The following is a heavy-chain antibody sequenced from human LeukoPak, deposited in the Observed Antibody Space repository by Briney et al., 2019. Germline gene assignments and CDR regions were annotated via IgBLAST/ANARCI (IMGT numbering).Heavy chain of an antibody. D-gene: IGHD3-16*01. CDR3: ARRAFVWGSYDYFDY. CDR1: GFTFSDYY. V-gene: IGHV3-11*01. CDR2: ISSSGITI. Sequence: PGGSLRLSCAASGFTFSDYYMSWIRQAPGKGLEWVSYISSSGITIYYADSVKGRFTISRDNAKNSLYLQMNSLRAEDTAVYYCARRAFVWGSYDYFDYWGQGTLVTVSS. J-gene: IGHJ4*02.